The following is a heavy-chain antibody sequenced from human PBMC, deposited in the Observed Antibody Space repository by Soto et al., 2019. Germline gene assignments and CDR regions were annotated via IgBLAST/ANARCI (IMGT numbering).Heavy chain of an antibody. CDR1: GFSFSSHS. CDR2: ISSSGSTI. D-gene: IGHD2-21*01. CDR3: ARGRGYCGGTNCYLDY. J-gene: IGHJ4*02. Sequence: EVQLVESGGGLVQPGGSLRLSCAASGFSFSSHSMKWVRQAPGKGLEWVSYISSSGSTIYYADSVKGRFTISRDNANNYLHLQMNNLRDDDTAVYYCARGRGYCGGTNCYLDYWGQGALVTVSS. V-gene: IGHV3-48*02.